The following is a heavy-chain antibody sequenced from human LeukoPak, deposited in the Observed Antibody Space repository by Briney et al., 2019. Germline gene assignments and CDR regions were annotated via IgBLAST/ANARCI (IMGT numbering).Heavy chain of an antibody. CDR2: IWYDGSNK. D-gene: IGHD5-18*01. Sequence: GGSLRLPCAASGFTFSSYGMHWVRQAPGKGLEWVAVIWYDGSNKYYADSVKGRFTISRDNSKNTLYLQMNSLRVEDTAVYYCAKAEREYSYGSPYFDYWGQGTLVTVSS. CDR3: AKAEREYSYGSPYFDY. J-gene: IGHJ4*02. V-gene: IGHV3-33*06. CDR1: GFTFSSYG.